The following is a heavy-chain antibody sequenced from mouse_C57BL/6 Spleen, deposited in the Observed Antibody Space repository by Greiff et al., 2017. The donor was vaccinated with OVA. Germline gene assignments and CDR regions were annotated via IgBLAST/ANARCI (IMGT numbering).Heavy chain of an antibody. D-gene: IGHD2-4*01. J-gene: IGHJ3*01. CDR2: LDPSDSYT. Sequence: QVQLQQPGAELVKPGASVKLSCKASGYTFTSYWMQWVKQRPGQGLEWIGELDPSDSYTNYNQKVKGKATLTVDTSSSTSYMQLSSLTSEDSAVYYCARMDDYHRGFAYWGQGTLVTVSA. CDR1: GYTFTSYW. CDR3: ARMDDYHRGFAY. V-gene: IGHV1-50*01.